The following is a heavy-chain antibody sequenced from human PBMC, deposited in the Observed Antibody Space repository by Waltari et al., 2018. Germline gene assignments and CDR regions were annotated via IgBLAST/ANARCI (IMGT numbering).Heavy chain of an antibody. D-gene: IGHD6-19*01. V-gene: IGHV4-39*01. CDR2: VFYSGST. J-gene: IGHJ5*01. CDR1: GDSINTRRYS. Sequence: QLQLQESGPGLVKPSETLSLSCRVSGDSINTRRYSRGWFRPPPGKGLEWIGSVFYSGSTYYNPSLKSRVTMSIDTSKNQISLKLTSVTAADTAVFYCAGGSSSGWYAFWGQGILVTVPS. CDR3: AGGSSSGWYAF.